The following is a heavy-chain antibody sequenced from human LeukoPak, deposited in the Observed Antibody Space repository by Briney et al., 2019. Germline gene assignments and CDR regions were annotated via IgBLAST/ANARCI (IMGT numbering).Heavy chain of an antibody. J-gene: IGHJ4*02. V-gene: IGHV1-18*04. CDR2: ISGYTGAT. CDR1: GYTFTGYY. CDR3: ARDTPGLAKLFDY. Sequence: ASVKVSCKASGYTFTGYYMHWVRQAPGQGLEWMGWISGYTGATHYSVKLQDRLTVTTDTSTNTAYTELRSLRSADTAVYFCARDTPGLAKLFDYWGQGTLVTVSS. D-gene: IGHD2-15*01.